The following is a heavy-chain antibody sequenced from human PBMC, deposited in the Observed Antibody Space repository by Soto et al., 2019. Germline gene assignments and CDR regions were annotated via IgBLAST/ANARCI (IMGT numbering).Heavy chain of an antibody. D-gene: IGHD3-22*01. V-gene: IGHV3-30-3*01. CDR3: ASGAAFYYDTSRY. Sequence: PGGSLRLSCAAPGFNFKVHALHWIRQAPGEGLEWVAVMSPGGNSQYYADSVKGRFTISRDTSKSTLYLQMTILRPEDTAVYYCASGAAFYYDTSRYWGQGTMVTVSS. CDR1: GFNFKVHA. J-gene: IGHJ4*02. CDR2: MSPGGNSQ.